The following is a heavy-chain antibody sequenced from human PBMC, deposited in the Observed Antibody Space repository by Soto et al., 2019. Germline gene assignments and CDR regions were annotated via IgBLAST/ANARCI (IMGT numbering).Heavy chain of an antibody. CDR1: GGIFSSFT. CDR3: ATHGATTMARGAMKHYYYVMDV. D-gene: IGHD3-10*01. Sequence: SVKVSCKASGGIFSSFTISWVRQAPGQGLEWLGGIIPIFDTPTYAQNFQGRVTITTDKSTNTVYMELSSLRSEDTAVYYCATHGATTMARGAMKHYYYVMDVWGQGTTVTVSS. CDR2: IIPIFDTP. J-gene: IGHJ6*02. V-gene: IGHV1-69*05.